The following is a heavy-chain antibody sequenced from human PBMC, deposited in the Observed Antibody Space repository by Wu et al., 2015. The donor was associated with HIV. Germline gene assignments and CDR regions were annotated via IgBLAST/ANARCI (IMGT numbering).Heavy chain of an antibody. CDR2: INPNSGGT. CDR1: GYTFTGYY. J-gene: IGHJ4*02. CDR3: ARDLRKXMVRGTRGVSVDY. Sequence: QVQLVQSGAEVKKPGASVKVSCKASGYTFTGYYMHWVRQAPGQGLEWMGWINPNSGGTNYAQKFQGRVTMTRDTSISTAYMELSRLRSDDTAVYYCARDLRKXMVRGTRGVSVDYWGQGTLVTVSS. V-gene: IGHV1-2*02. D-gene: IGHD3-10*01.